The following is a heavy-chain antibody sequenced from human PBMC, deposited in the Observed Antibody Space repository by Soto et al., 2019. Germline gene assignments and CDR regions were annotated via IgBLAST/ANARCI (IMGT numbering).Heavy chain of an antibody. D-gene: IGHD3-10*01. V-gene: IGHV3-30-3*01. Sequence: QVQLVESGGGVVQPGRSLRLSCAASGFTFSNYIMHWVRQDPGKGLEWVAMLLHDGNNKYYADSVKGRFTISRDNSKNTLYLQMNSLRTEDTAMYYCARDDEDGSYCDLGSWGQGTLVTVSS. CDR1: GFTFSNYI. CDR2: LLHDGNNK. J-gene: IGHJ4*02. CDR3: ARDDEDGSYCDLGS.